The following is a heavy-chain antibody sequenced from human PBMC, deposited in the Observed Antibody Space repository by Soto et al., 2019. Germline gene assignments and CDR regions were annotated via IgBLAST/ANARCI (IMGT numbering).Heavy chain of an antibody. J-gene: IGHJ6*02. CDR2: ITTSSSYI. V-gene: IGHV3-21*01. CDR1: GFTLRSYS. CDR3: ARENYDILTGYNYAMDV. Sequence: PGXSLRLSCAASGFTLRSYSLNWFRQAPGSGLECVSSITTSSSYIYYADSVKGRFTISRDNAKNSLYLQMNSLRAEDTAVYYCARENYDILTGYNYAMDVWGQGTTVTVSS. D-gene: IGHD3-9*01.